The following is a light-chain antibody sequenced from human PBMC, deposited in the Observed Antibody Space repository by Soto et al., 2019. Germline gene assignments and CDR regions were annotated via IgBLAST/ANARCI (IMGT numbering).Light chain of an antibody. CDR1: QSVSSSY. Sequence: EIVLTQSPGTLSLSPGERATLSCRASQSVSSSYLAWYQQKPGQAPRLLIYGASSRATGIPDWFSGSGSGTDFTLTISRLESEDFAVYYCQQYDSSPLTFGGGTKVEIK. CDR3: QQYDSSPLT. J-gene: IGKJ4*01. CDR2: GAS. V-gene: IGKV3-20*01.